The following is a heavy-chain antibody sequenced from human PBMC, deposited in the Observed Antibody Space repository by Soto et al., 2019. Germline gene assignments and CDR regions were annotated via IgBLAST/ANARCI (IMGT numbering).Heavy chain of an antibody. J-gene: IGHJ6*03. Sequence: SETLSLTCAVFCGSFSGFYWTWIRQPPGKGLEWIGEINHSGSTNYNPSLKSRVTISVDTSKNQFSLKLISVTAADTAVYYCARGQVVVVPAASYYYYYVDVWGKGTTVTVSS. CDR1: CGSFSGFY. CDR3: ARGQVVVVPAASYYYYYVDV. CDR2: INHSGST. D-gene: IGHD2-2*01. V-gene: IGHV4-34*01.